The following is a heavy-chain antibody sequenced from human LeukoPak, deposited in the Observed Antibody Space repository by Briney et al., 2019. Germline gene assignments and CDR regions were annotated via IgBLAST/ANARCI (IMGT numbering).Heavy chain of an antibody. Sequence: PGRSLRLSCAASGFTFSSYGMPWVRQAPGKGLEWVSVIWCDGSNKYYADSVKGRFTISRDNSKNTLYLQMNSLRAEDTAVYYCARAGGSYCSGGSCTHGWFDPWGQGTLVTVSS. CDR3: ARAGGSYCSGGSCTHGWFDP. D-gene: IGHD2-15*01. CDR1: GFTFSSYG. J-gene: IGHJ5*02. CDR2: IWCDGSNK. V-gene: IGHV3-33*01.